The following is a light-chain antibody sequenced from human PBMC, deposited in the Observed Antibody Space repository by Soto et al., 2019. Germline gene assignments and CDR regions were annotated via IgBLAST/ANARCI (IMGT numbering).Light chain of an antibody. CDR2: GAS. CDR3: QKYGSSGT. CDR1: QSVSNNY. J-gene: IGKJ1*01. V-gene: IGKV3-20*01. Sequence: EIVLTQSPGTLSLSPGERATLSCRASQSVSNNYLAWYQQKPGQAPRLLIYGASNRDTGIPDRFSGSGSGTDFNLTISRLEPEDFAVYYCQKYGSSGTFGQGTQVDIK.